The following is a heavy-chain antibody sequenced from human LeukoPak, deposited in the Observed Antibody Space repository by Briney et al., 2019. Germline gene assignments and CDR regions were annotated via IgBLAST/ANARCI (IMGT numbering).Heavy chain of an antibody. J-gene: IGHJ3*02. CDR3: ARLKVADSESFDI. CDR1: GGSIDSHF. V-gene: IGHV4-59*08. Sequence: SETLSLTCTVSGGSIDSHFWSWIRQPPGKGLEWIGDIFYSGSTNNNPSLERRLTISQDSSKNQVSLRLTSATAADTAIYYCARLKVADSESFDIWGPGTLVAVSS. CDR2: IFYSGST.